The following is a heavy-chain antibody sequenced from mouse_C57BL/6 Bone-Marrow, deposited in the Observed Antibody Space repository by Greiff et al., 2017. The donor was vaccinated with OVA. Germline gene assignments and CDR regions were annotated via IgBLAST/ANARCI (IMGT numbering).Heavy chain of an antibody. D-gene: IGHD2-2*01. V-gene: IGHV1-82*01. CDR2: IYPGDGDT. J-gene: IGHJ2*01. CDR3: ARWLRHYFDG. Sequence: VQLQESGPELVKPGASVKISCKASGYAFSSSWMNWVKQRPGKGLEWIGRIYPGDGDTNYNGKFKGKATLTADKSSSTAYMQLSSLTSEDSAVYFCARWLRHYFDGRGQGATLTVSS. CDR1: GYAFSSSW.